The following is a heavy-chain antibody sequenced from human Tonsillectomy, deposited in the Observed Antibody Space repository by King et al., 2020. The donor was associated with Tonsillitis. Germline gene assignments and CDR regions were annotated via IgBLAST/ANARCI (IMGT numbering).Heavy chain of an antibody. CDR2: ISYDGST. V-gene: IGHV4-59*08. D-gene: IGHD5-18*01. CDR3: ARQVDTNMAS. J-gene: IGHJ5*01. CDR1: GDSISDCS. Sequence: QLQESGPGLVKPSETLSLTCAVSGDSISDCSWSWIRQPPGKGLEWIGHISYDGSTKYNPSLKSRVRISVDMSKNQFSLKLRSVTVADTAVYFCARQVDTNMASWGQGTLVTVSS.